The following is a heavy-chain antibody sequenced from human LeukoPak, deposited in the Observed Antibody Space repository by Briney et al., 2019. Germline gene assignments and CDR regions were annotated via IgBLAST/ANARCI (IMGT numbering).Heavy chain of an antibody. CDR1: GGSISSGSYY. D-gene: IGHD6-6*01. V-gene: IGHV4-61*02. CDR3: AREGSMTARPFVSIDY. J-gene: IGHJ4*02. CDR2: IHTSGSV. Sequence: PSEALSLTCTVSGGSISSGSYYWSWVRQPAGKGLEWIGRIHTSGSVDYNPSLKSRVTMSVDTSKKQFSLTLSSVTAADTAMYYCAREGSMTARPFVSIDYWGQGTLVTVSS.